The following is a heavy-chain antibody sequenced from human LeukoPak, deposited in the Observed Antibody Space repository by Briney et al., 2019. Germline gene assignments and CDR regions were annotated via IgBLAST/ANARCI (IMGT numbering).Heavy chain of an antibody. CDR1: GGSISSYY. V-gene: IGHV4-4*07. CDR3: ARVVFSPYYGSGSYYPTGDAFDI. CDR2: IYTSGST. D-gene: IGHD3-10*01. J-gene: IGHJ3*02. Sequence: PSETLSLTCTVSGGSISSYYWSWIRQPAGKGLEWIGRIYTSGSTNYNPSLKSRVTMSVDTSKSQFSLKLSSVTAADTAVYYCARVVFSPYYGSGSYYPTGDAFDIWGQGTMVTVSS.